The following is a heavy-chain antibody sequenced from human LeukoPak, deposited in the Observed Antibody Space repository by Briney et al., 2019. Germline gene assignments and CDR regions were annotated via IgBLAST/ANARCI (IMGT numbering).Heavy chain of an antibody. CDR1: GYXFTSYW. V-gene: IGHV5-10-1*01. Sequence: GESLRISCKGSGYXFTSYWIGWVRQMPGKGLEWKGRIYPSDSYTNYSPSFQGHVTISADKSLGTAYLQWSRLKAWDTAMYYWARHVEESGYNWFDPWGQGTLVTVSS. CDR3: ARHVEESGYNWFDP. CDR2: IYPSDSYT. J-gene: IGHJ5*02. D-gene: IGHD3-3*01.